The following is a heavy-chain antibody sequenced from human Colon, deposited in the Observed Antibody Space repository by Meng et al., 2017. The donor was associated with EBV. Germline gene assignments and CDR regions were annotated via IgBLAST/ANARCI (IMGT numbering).Heavy chain of an antibody. CDR1: GGSFSGYY. Sequence: QGQLQQWGAGLLKPSETLSLTCSVYGGSFSGYYWSWIRQPPGKGLEWIGEINHSGSTNYNPSLKSRVTISVDTSKKQFSLKLSSVTAADTAVYYCARGPGGSYYLYYFDYWGQGTLVTVSS. CDR2: INHSGST. D-gene: IGHD1-26*01. CDR3: ARGPGGSYYLYYFDY. V-gene: IGHV4-34*01. J-gene: IGHJ4*02.